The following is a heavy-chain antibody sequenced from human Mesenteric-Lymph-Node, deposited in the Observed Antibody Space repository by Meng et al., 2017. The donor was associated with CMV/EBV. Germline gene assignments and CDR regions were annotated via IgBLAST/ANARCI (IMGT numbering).Heavy chain of an antibody. CDR3: ARDGDYYDSSGYNPVDY. J-gene: IGHJ4*02. Sequence: QLQLQESGPGLVKPSETLSLTCTVSGGSISSSSYYWGWIRQPPGKGLEWIGSIYYSGSTYYNPSLKRRVTISVDTSKNQFSLKLSSVTAADTAVYYCARDGDYYDSSGYNPVDYWGQGTLVTVSS. D-gene: IGHD3-22*01. CDR2: IYYSGST. CDR1: GGSISSSSYY. V-gene: IGHV4-39*07.